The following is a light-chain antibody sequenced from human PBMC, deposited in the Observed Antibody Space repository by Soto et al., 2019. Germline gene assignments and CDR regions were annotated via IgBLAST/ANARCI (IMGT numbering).Light chain of an antibody. CDR2: DAS. CDR1: QSISSW. J-gene: IGKJ1*01. V-gene: IGKV1-5*01. CDR3: QQYNSYWT. Sequence: DIQMTQSPSSLSASVGDRVTITCRASQSISSWLAWYQQKPGKAPKLLIYDASSLESGVPSRCSGSGSGTEFTLTISSLQPDDFASYCCQQYNSYWTFGQGTKVDIK.